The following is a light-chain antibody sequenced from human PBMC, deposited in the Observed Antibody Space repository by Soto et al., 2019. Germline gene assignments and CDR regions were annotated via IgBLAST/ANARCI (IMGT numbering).Light chain of an antibody. V-gene: IGKV3-20*01. CDR1: QSVSSSY. CDR2: GAS. Sequence: EIVLTQSPGTLSLSPGERATLSCRASQSVSSSYLAWYQQKPGQAPRLLIYGASSRATGIPERFSGSGSGTDFPLTISRLEPEDFAVYYCQQYGSSLMYTFGQGTKLEIK. J-gene: IGKJ2*01. CDR3: QQYGSSLMYT.